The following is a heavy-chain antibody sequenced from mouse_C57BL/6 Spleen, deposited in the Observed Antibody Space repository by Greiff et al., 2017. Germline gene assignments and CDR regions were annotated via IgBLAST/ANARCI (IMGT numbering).Heavy chain of an antibody. CDR3: ARGITTVVGYFDY. Sequence: QVHVKQSGAELARPGASVKLSCKASGYTFTSYGISWVKQRTGQGLEWIGEIYPRSGNTYYNEKFKGKATLTADKSSSTAYMELRSLTSEDSAVYFCARGITTVVGYFDYWGQGTTLTVSS. CDR2: IYPRSGNT. J-gene: IGHJ2*01. D-gene: IGHD1-1*01. CDR1: GYTFTSYG. V-gene: IGHV1-81*01.